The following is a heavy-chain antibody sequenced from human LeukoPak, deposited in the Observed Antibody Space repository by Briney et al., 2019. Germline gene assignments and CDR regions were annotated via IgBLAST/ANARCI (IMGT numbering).Heavy chain of an antibody. CDR1: RFTFSNFA. D-gene: IGHD6-13*01. CDR3: ARDTFGIAAAGTGKVNWFDP. CDR2: ISGSAYST. V-gene: IGHV3-23*01. J-gene: IGHJ5*02. Sequence: GGSLRLSCAASRFTFSNFAMSWVRQAPGKGLEWVSTISGSAYSTYYADSVKGRFTISRDNAKNTLYLQMNSLRAEDTAVYYCARDTFGIAAAGTGKVNWFDPWGQGTLVTVSS.